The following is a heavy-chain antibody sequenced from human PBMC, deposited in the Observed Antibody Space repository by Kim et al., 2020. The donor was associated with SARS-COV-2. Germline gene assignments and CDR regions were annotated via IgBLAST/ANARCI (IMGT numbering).Heavy chain of an antibody. CDR3: ARSHSGSYYSAFDY. D-gene: IGHD1-26*01. Sequence: DAVKGRFTIARDNSKNTLYLQMNSLGAEDTAVYYCARSHSGSYYSAFDYWGQGTLVTVSS. V-gene: IGHV3-30*01. J-gene: IGHJ4*02.